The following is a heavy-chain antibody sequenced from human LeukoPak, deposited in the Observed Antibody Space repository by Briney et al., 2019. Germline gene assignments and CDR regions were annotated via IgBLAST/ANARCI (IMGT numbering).Heavy chain of an antibody. Sequence: GASVKVSCKASGYTFTGYYMHWVRQAPGQGLEWMGWINPNSGGTNYAQKFQGWVTMTRGTSISTAYMELSRLRSDDTAVYYCAREEPDSSGYYFSVWGQGTLVTVSS. CDR2: INPNSGGT. D-gene: IGHD3-22*01. V-gene: IGHV1-2*04. CDR1: GYTFTGYY. CDR3: AREEPDSSGYYFSV. J-gene: IGHJ1*01.